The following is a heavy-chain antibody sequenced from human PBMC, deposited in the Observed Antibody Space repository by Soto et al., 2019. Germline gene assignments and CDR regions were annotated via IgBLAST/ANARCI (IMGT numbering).Heavy chain of an antibody. V-gene: IGHV1-69*01. Sequence: QVQLVQSGAEVKKPGSSVKVSCKASGGTFSSYAISWVRQAPGQGLEWMGGIITIFGTANYAQKFQGRVTITADESTHTAYMELSSLRSEETGVDYCASLYYDSSGYYYAADYYYGMDVWGQGTTVTVSS. J-gene: IGHJ6*02. D-gene: IGHD3-22*01. CDR1: GGTFSSYA. CDR2: IITIFGTA. CDR3: ASLYYDSSGYYYAADYYYGMDV.